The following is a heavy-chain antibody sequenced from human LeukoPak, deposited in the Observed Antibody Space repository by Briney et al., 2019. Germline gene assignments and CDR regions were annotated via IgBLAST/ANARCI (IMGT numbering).Heavy chain of an antibody. CDR2: INPNSGDT. J-gene: IGHJ5*02. V-gene: IGHV1-2*02. CDR1: GYTFTGYY. CDR3: ARGSPLAATGSGLTS. D-gene: IGHD6-13*01. Sequence: ASVKVSCKASGYTFTGYYIHWVRQAPGQRPEWMGWINPNSGDTDYAQRFRGRVTMTRDTSISTAFMELRRLMSDDTAIYYCARGSPLAATGSGLTSWGQGTLVTVSS.